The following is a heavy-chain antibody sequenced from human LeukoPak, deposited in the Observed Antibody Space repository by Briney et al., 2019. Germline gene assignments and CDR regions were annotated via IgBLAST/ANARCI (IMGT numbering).Heavy chain of an antibody. CDR2: INHSGST. V-gene: IGHV4-34*01. CDR3: ARRLPRVKNFDY. J-gene: IGHJ4*02. D-gene: IGHD3-3*01. CDR1: GGSFSGYY. Sequence: SETLSLTCAVYGGSFSGYYWSWIRQPPGKGLEWIGEINHSGSTNYNPSLKSRVTISVDTSKNRFSLKLSSVTAADTAVYYCARRLPRVKNFDYWGQGTLVTVSS.